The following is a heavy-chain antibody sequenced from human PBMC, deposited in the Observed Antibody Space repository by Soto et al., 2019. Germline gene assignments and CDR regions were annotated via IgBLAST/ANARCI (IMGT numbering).Heavy chain of an antibody. CDR1: GFTFSSYS. CDR3: ARVGGQLVPGFDY. Sequence: EVQLVESGGGLVKPGGSLRLSCAASGFTFSSYSMNWVRQAPGKGQEWVSSISSSSSYIYYADSVKGRFTISRDNAKNSLYLQMNSLRAEDTAVYYCARVGGQLVPGFDYWGQGTLVTVSS. V-gene: IGHV3-21*01. D-gene: IGHD6-6*01. J-gene: IGHJ4*02. CDR2: ISSSSSYI.